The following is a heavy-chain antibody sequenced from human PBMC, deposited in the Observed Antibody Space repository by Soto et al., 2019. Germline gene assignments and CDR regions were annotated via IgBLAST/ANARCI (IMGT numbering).Heavy chain of an antibody. J-gene: IGHJ6*03. V-gene: IGHV6-1*01. CDR2: TYYKSKWFN. D-gene: IGHD5-12*01. CDR3: ARGSWDDVSGHYYLDV. CDR1: GDSVSSNSAG. Sequence: QVQLQLSGPGLMKPSQTLSLTCAISGDSVSSNSAGWNWVRQTPSRGLEWLGRTYYKSKWFNNYAVSVNSRLTINPDTSQNHFSLQLASVPPEDTAVYYCARGSWDDVSGHYYLDVWGKGTTVTVSS.